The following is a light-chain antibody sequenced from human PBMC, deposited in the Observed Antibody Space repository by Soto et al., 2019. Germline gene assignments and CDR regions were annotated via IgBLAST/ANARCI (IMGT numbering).Light chain of an antibody. Sequence: DIQMTQSPSTLSASVGDIVTSTCRASQSISKWLAWYQQKPGKAPKVLIFDASILESGVPSRFSGSGSGTEFTLTISSLQPDDFATYYCQQYNDYLTWTFGQGTKVEIK. CDR2: DAS. V-gene: IGKV1-5*01. CDR1: QSISKW. J-gene: IGKJ1*01. CDR3: QQYNDYLTWT.